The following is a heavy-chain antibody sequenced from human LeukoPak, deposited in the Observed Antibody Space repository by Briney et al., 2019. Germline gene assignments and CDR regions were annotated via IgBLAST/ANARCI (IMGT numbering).Heavy chain of an antibody. Sequence: PGGSLRLSCAASGFTFSSYAMSWVRQAPGKGLEWVSAITGSGGSTYYAESMKGRFTISRDNSKSTLYLEMKSLRVEDTAVYYCTKVRSGSSNWALRVFDYWGQGALVTVSS. V-gene: IGHV3-23*01. CDR1: GFTFSSYA. CDR2: ITGSGGST. D-gene: IGHD4-11*01. CDR3: TKVRSGSSNWALRVFDY. J-gene: IGHJ4*02.